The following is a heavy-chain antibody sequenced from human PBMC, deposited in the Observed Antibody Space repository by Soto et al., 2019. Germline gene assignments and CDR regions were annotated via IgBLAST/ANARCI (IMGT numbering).Heavy chain of an antibody. Sequence: QVHLVESGEGVVQPGRSLRLSCAASGFTFRRHAVHWVRQAPGKGLEWVAVVSSDGSAKYYLDSVKGRFTSSRDNSKNTAFLQLNSLSSEDTAVYYCARSRSGAVADSFDSWGQGTLVTVST. D-gene: IGHD3-10*01. CDR3: ARSRSGAVADSFDS. V-gene: IGHV3-30*04. CDR2: VSSDGSAK. CDR1: GFTFRRHA. J-gene: IGHJ4*02.